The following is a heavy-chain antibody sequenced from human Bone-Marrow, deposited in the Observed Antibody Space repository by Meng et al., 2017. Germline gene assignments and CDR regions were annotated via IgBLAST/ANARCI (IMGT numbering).Heavy chain of an antibody. V-gene: IGHV1-2*02. D-gene: IGHD2-21*02. J-gene: IGHJ4*02. CDR3: AYDEVTAN. CDR1: GYNFPDYW. CDR2: INPNSGGT. Sequence: ASVKVSCKPSGYNFPDYWLHWVRRAPGQGPEWMGWINPNSGGTNYAQKFQGRVTMTRDTSISTAYMELSRLRSDDTAVYYCAYDEVTANWGQGTLVTVSS.